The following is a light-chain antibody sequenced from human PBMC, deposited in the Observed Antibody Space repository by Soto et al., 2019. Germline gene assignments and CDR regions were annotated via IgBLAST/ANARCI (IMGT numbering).Light chain of an antibody. CDR1: QSVSNNY. CDR2: GAS. J-gene: IGKJ1*01. Sequence: EIVLTQSPGTLSLSPGERATLTCRASQSVSNNYLTGYQQKPGQAPRLLIYGASNRATGIPDKFSGSGSGTDFTLTISRVEPEDFAVYYCQQYGVSPRTFGQGTKVEV. CDR3: QQYGVSPRT. V-gene: IGKV3-20*01.